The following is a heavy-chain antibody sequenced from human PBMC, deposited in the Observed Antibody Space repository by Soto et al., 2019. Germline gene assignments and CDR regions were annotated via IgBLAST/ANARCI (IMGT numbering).Heavy chain of an antibody. J-gene: IGHJ5*02. D-gene: IGHD5-12*01. V-gene: IGHV4-34*01. CDR1: GGSFSGYY. Sequence: QVQLHQWGAGQLRASETLSLTCGVSGGSFSGYYWSWIRQPHGKGLEWIGEVNDSGNSNYNPSLKRRVVISVDTPKNEFSLKMNTVTAADTGVYYCARVRRWLPEEMVDLWGQGALVTVSS. CDR3: ARVRRWLPEEMVDL. CDR2: VNDSGNS.